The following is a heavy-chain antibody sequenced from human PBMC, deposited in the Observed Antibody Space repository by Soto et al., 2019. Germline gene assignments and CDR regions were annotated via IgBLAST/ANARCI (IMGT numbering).Heavy chain of an antibody. Sequence: GGSLRLSWAASGCTFSSLGMRWTRQAPGKGLEWVAVIWYDGSNKYYADSVKGRFTISRDNSKNTLYLQMNSLRAEDTAVYYCARDKSRRFLRTPLGMDVWGQGTTVTVSS. CDR2: IWYDGSNK. CDR3: ARDKSRRFLRTPLGMDV. CDR1: GCTFSSLG. V-gene: IGHV3-33*01. D-gene: IGHD3-3*01. J-gene: IGHJ6*02.